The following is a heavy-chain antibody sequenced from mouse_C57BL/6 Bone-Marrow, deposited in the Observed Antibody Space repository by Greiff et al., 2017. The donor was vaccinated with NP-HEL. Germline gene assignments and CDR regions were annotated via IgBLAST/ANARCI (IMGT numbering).Heavy chain of an antibody. J-gene: IGHJ1*03. D-gene: IGHD1-1*01. CDR1: GFTFSSYT. CDR3: ARDYCGSSPYWDFDV. CDR2: ISGGGGNT. V-gene: IGHV5-9*01. Sequence: EVKLVESGGGLVKPGGSLKLSCAASGFTFSSYTMSWVRQTPEKRLEWVATISGGGGNTYYPDSVKGRFTISRDNAKSTLYLQMTSLRSEDTALEYCARDYCGSSPYWDFDVWGTGTTVTVAS.